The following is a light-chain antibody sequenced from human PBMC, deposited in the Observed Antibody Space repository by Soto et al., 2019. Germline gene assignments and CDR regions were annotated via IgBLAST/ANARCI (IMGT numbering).Light chain of an antibody. CDR2: GAS. J-gene: IGKJ4*01. V-gene: IGKV3-20*01. Sequence: EIVLTQSPGTLSLSPGERATLSCRTSQSISSSLGWYQQKPGQAPRLLIFGASNRATGIPERFSGSGFGTDFTLTISRLEPEDFAVYFCQQYGTSLLTFGGGTKVEIK. CDR1: QSISSS. CDR3: QQYGTSLLT.